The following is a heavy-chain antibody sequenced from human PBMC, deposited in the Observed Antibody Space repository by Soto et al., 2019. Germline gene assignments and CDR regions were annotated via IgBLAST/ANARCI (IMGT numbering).Heavy chain of an antibody. CDR1: GDSISIGTSA. Sequence: SQALALTCAIAGDSISIGTSACGLIRHSPSRVLELLGRTYYRSRWFTEYALSVKSRITINPDTSKNQFSLQLNSVTPDDTAVYYCAREVQNRPQFALWGQGNIPTVSS. CDR3: AREVQNRPQFAL. V-gene: IGHV6-1*01. J-gene: IGHJ4*02. CDR2: TYYRSRWFT.